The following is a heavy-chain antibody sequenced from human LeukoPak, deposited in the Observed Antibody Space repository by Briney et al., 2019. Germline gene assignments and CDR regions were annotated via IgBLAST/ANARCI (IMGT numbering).Heavy chain of an antibody. CDR2: ISNNGGYT. V-gene: IGHV3-23*01. Sequence: HPGGSLRLSCAASGFTFSSSAMSWVRQAPGKGLEWVSAISNNGGYTYYADSVQGRFTISRDNSESTLCLQMNSLRAEDTAVYYCAKQLGYCSDGSCYFPYWGQGTLVTVSS. J-gene: IGHJ4*02. D-gene: IGHD2-15*01. CDR3: AKQLGYCSDGSCYFPY. CDR1: GFTFSSSA.